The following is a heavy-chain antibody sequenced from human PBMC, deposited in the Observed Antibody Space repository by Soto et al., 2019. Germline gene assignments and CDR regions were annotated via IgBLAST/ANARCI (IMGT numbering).Heavy chain of an antibody. J-gene: IGHJ4*02. CDR3: ATLTKYDILTGFYPC. Sequence: PGGSLRLSCAASGFTVDSNDMSWVRQAPGKGLEWVSVIYSDGSTYYADSVKGRFIISRDNSNNTLYFQMNSLRAEDTAVYYCATLTKYDILTGFYPCWGQGTLVTVSS. CDR2: IYSDGST. V-gene: IGHV3-66*01. D-gene: IGHD3-9*01. CDR1: GFTVDSND.